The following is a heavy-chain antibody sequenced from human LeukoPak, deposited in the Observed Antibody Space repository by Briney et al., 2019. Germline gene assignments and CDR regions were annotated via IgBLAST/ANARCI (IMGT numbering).Heavy chain of an antibody. D-gene: IGHD3-10*01. CDR3: ARRITMVRGVIIGWFDP. V-gene: IGHV4-4*07. Sequence: PSETLSLTCTVSGGSISSYYWSWIRQPAGKGLEWIGRIYTSGSTNYNPSLKSRVTMSVDTSKNQFSLKLSSVTAADTAVYYCARRITMVRGVIIGWFDPWGQGTLVTVSS. CDR1: GGSISSYY. J-gene: IGHJ5*02. CDR2: IYTSGST.